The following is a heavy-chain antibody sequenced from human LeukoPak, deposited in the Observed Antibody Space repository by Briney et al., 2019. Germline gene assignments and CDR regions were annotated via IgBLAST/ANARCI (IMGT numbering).Heavy chain of an antibody. Sequence: PSQTLSLTCTVSGGSISSGGYYWSWIRQPPGKGLEWIGYIYHSGSTYYNPSLKSRVTISVDRSKNQFSLKLSSVTAADTAVYYCARDLHSSSWHYYYYYMDVWGKGTTVTVSS. CDR2: IYHSGST. J-gene: IGHJ6*03. D-gene: IGHD6-13*01. CDR1: GGSISSGGYY. CDR3: ARDLHSSSWHYYYYYMDV. V-gene: IGHV4-30-2*01.